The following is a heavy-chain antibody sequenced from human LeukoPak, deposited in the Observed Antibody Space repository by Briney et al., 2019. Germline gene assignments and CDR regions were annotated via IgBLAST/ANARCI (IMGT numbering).Heavy chain of an antibody. J-gene: IGHJ3*02. D-gene: IGHD3-3*01. Sequence: ASVKVSCKASGYTFTSYDINWVRQATGQGLEWMGWMDPNSGNTGYAQKFQGRVTMTRNTSISTAYMELSSLRSEDTAVYYCARETHDPSAFDIWGQGTMVTVSS. CDR3: ARETHDPSAFDI. CDR2: MDPNSGNT. V-gene: IGHV1-8*01. CDR1: GYTFTSYD.